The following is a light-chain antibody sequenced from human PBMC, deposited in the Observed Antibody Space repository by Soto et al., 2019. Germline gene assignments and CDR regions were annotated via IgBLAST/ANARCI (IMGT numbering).Light chain of an antibody. CDR2: DND. CDR3: GTWDSSLSVGV. Sequence: QSVLTQPPSVSAAPGQKVTISCSGSISNIGSNDVSWYQQLPGTAPKVLIYDNDKRPSGIPDRFSGSKSSTSATLGITGLQTGDEADYYCGTWDSSLSVGVFGGGTKLTVL. CDR1: ISNIGSND. J-gene: IGLJ3*02. V-gene: IGLV1-51*01.